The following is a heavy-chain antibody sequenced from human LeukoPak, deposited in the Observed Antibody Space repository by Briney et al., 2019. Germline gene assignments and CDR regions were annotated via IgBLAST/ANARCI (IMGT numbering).Heavy chain of an antibody. D-gene: IGHD1/OR15-1a*01. CDR3: ASLYGEQFDY. J-gene: IGHJ4*02. CDR1: GGSISSSSYY. V-gene: IGHV4-39*01. Sequence: PSETLSLTCTVSGGSISSSSYYWGWIRQPPGKGLEWIGSIYYSGSTYYNPSLKSRVTISVDTSKSQFSLKLSSVTAADTAVYYCASLYGEQFDYWGQGTLVTVSS. CDR2: IYYSGST.